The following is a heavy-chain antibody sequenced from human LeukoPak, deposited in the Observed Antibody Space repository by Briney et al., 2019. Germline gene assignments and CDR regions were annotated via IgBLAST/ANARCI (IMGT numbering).Heavy chain of an antibody. CDR3: ARISNYYDSSGYHNWFDL. V-gene: IGHV4-4*07. CDR1: GGSMSNYY. Sequence: PSETLSLTCTVSGGSMSNYYWTWIRQPAGKGLEWIGRIYTSGRTNYNPSLKSRVTMSLDTSKNQFSVKLSSVTAADTAVYYCARISNYYDSSGYHNWFDLWGQGTLVTVSS. D-gene: IGHD3-22*01. CDR2: IYTSGRT. J-gene: IGHJ5*02.